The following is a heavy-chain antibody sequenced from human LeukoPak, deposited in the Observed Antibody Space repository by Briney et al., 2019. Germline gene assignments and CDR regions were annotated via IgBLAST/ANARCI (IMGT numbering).Heavy chain of an antibody. D-gene: IGHD3-3*01. Sequence: SETLSLTCPVSGASISSYYWSWIRRPPGKGLEWIGYIYYSGSTNYNPSLKSRVTISVDTSKNKFSLKLSSVTAADTAVYYCARVDGFWYYFDYWGQGTLVTVSS. CDR2: IYYSGST. V-gene: IGHV4-59*01. CDR1: GASISSYY. CDR3: ARVDGFWYYFDY. J-gene: IGHJ4*02.